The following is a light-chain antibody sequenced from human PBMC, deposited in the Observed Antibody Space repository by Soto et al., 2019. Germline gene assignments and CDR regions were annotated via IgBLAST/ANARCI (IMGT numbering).Light chain of an antibody. CDR2: EVS. CDR3: SSYTSSSTYVFGTDSTYV. J-gene: IGLJ1*01. V-gene: IGLV2-14*01. Sequence: QSVLTQPASVSGSPGQSITISCTGTSSDVGVYNYVSWYQQHPGKAPKLMIYEVSNRPSVVSNRFSGSKSGNTASLTISGLQAEDEADYYCSSYTSSSTYVFGTDSTYVFGTGTKVTVL. CDR1: SSDVGVYNY.